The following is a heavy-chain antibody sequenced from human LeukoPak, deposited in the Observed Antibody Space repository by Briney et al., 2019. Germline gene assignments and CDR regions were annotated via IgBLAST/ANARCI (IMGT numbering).Heavy chain of an antibody. Sequence: GGSLRLSCAASGFTFSSYAMHWVRQAPGKGLEWVAVISHDGSNKYYADSVKGRFTISRDNSKNTLYLQMNSLRAEDTAVYYCARVVVSSSSDYFDYWGQGTLVTVSS. J-gene: IGHJ4*02. CDR2: ISHDGSNK. CDR3: ARVVVSSSSDYFDY. D-gene: IGHD6-6*01. V-gene: IGHV3-30*04. CDR1: GFTFSSYA.